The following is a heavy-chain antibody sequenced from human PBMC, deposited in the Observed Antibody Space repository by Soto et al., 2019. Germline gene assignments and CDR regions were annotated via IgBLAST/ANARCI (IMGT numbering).Heavy chain of an antibody. Sequence: ASVKVSCKASGYTFTSYSISWVRQAPGQGLEWMGWTSPYNGNTKSSQKFQDRVTISRDTSASTAYMELTSLRSEDTAVYYCARDTGDGTFDFWGQGTLVTVSS. D-gene: IGHD7-27*01. V-gene: IGHV1-18*04. CDR3: ARDTGDGTFDF. J-gene: IGHJ4*02. CDR2: TSPYNGNT. CDR1: GYTFTSYS.